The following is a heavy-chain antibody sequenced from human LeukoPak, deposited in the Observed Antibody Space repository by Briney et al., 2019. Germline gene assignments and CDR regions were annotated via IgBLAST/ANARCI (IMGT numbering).Heavy chain of an antibody. CDR3: ARDGGGPLD. J-gene: IGHJ4*02. V-gene: IGHV3-7*01. CDR1: GFTFRNSW. D-gene: IGHD3-10*01. Sequence: GGSLRLSCAASGFTFRNSWMSWVRQAPGKGLEWVANIKQEGTEKNYVDSVKGRLTISRDNARNSLYLQMSSLRAEDTAVYYCARDGGGPLDWGQGTLVTVSS. CDR2: IKQEGTEK.